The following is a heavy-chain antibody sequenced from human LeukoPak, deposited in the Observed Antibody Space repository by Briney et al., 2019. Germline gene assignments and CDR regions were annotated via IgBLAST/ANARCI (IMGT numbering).Heavy chain of an antibody. Sequence: GRSLRLSCAASGFTFDDYAMHWVRQAPGKGLEWVSGISWNSGSIGYADSVKGRFTISRDNAKNSLYLQMNSLRAEDTALYYCAKDKGLGDTSQNWFDPWGQGTLVTVSS. D-gene: IGHD2-2*02. CDR3: AKDKGLGDTSQNWFDP. CDR1: GFTFDDYA. V-gene: IGHV3-9*01. J-gene: IGHJ5*02. CDR2: ISWNSGSI.